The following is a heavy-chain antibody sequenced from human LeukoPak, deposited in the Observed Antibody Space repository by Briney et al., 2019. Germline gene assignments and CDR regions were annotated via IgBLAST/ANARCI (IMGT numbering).Heavy chain of an antibody. D-gene: IGHD3-22*01. V-gene: IGHV3-74*01. Sequence: PGGSLRLSCAASGFTFSSYWMHWVRQAPGKGLVWVSRINSDGSSTSYADSVKGRFNISRDNAKNTLYLQMNSLRAEDTAVYYCAREPVHYYDSSGYYVDYWGQGTLVTVSS. J-gene: IGHJ4*02. CDR1: GFTFSSYW. CDR2: INSDGSST. CDR3: AREPVHYYDSSGYYVDY.